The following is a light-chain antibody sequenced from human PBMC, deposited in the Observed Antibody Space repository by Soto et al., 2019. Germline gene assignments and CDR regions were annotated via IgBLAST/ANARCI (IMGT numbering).Light chain of an antibody. J-gene: IGLJ3*02. CDR1: SSDVGGYNY. CDR2: EVS. V-gene: IGLV2-14*01. CDR3: SSYTTSSTWV. Sequence: QSVLTQPASVSGSARQSITISCTGTSSDVGGYNYVSWYQQHPGKAPKLMIYEVSNRPSGVSNRFSGSKSGNTASLTISGLQAEDEADYYCSSYTTSSTWVFGGGTQLTVL.